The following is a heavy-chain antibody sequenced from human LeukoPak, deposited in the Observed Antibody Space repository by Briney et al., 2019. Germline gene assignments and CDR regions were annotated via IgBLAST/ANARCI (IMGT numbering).Heavy chain of an antibody. Sequence: GESLKISCAASGFTFRTYAMGWVRQAPGKGLEWVSAIGDSGDATYYADSVKGRFTISRDNSKNTLYLQMSSLRAEDTALYYCATSFNWNYDHWGQGTLVTVSS. CDR1: GFTFRTYA. D-gene: IGHD1-7*01. CDR2: IGDSGDAT. V-gene: IGHV3-23*01. J-gene: IGHJ5*02. CDR3: ATSFNWNYDH.